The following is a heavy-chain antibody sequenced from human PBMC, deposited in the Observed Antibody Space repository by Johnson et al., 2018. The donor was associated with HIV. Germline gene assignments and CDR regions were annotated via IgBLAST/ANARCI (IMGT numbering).Heavy chain of an antibody. CDR1: GFTFSDYY. Sequence: QVQLVESGGGLVKPGGSLRLSCAASGFTFSDYYMSWIRQAPGKGLEWVSYISSSGSTIYYADSVKGRFTISRDNAKNSLYLQMKGLRAEDTEVYYCARAAYRGSHQDAFDIWGQGTMVTVSS. J-gene: IGHJ3*02. D-gene: IGHD1-26*01. CDR2: ISSSGSTI. CDR3: ARAAYRGSHQDAFDI. V-gene: IGHV3-11*01.